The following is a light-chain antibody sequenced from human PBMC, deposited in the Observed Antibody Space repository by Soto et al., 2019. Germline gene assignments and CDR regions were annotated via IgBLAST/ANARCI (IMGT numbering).Light chain of an antibody. CDR1: QSISSW. J-gene: IGKJ2*01. V-gene: IGKV1-5*01. Sequence: DIQMTQSPSTLSASVGDRVTITCRASQSISSWLAWYQQKPGKAPKLLIYDASSLESGVPSRFIGSGSGTEFTLTIRSLQPDDFATYYCQQYNSYSYTFGQGTKLEIK. CDR2: DAS. CDR3: QQYNSYSYT.